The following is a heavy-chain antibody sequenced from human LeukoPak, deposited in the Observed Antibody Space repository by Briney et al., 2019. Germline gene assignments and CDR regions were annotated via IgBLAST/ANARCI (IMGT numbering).Heavy chain of an antibody. Sequence: PGESLRISCKGSGYSFTSYWISWVRQMPGKGLEWMGRINPSDSYTNYSPPFQGHVTFSVDKSIATAYLQWTTLKASDTAMYYCARGGWLDDYWGQGTLVTVSS. CDR2: INPSDSYT. CDR3: ARGGWLDDY. J-gene: IGHJ4*02. CDR1: GYSFTSYW. D-gene: IGHD6-19*01. V-gene: IGHV5-10-1*01.